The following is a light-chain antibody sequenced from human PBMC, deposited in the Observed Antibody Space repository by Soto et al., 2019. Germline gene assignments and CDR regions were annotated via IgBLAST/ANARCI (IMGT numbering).Light chain of an antibody. CDR1: STDVGGYKY. CDR2: DVN. Sequence: QSALTQPASVSGSPGQSITSSCTGTSTDVGGYKYVSWYQQHTGKAPKLLIYDVNDRPSGVSIRFSGSKSGNAASLTISGLQPEDEAVYYCSSKTSSSTRLIFGGGTKLTVL. J-gene: IGLJ2*01. CDR3: SSKTSSSTRLI. V-gene: IGLV2-14*03.